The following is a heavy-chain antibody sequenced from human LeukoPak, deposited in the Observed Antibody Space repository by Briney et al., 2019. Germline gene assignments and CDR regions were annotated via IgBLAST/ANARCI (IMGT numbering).Heavy chain of an antibody. CDR1: GFTFSSYS. J-gene: IGHJ4*02. D-gene: IGHD5-18*01. CDR3: AKDVDTAMVTYLSDY. CDR2: ISSSSSTI. V-gene: IGHV3-48*02. Sequence: PGGSLRLSCAASGFTFSSYSMNWVRQAPGKGLEWVSYISSSSSTIYYADSVKGRFTISRDNAKNSLYLQMNSLRDEDTAVYYCAKDVDTAMVTYLSDYWGQGTLVTVSS.